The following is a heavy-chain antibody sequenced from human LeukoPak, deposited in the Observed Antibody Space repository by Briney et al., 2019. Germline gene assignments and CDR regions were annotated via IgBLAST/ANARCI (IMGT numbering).Heavy chain of an antibody. Sequence: PGGSLRLSCAASGFTFSSYSMNWVRQAPGKGLEWVSSISSSSSYIYYADSVKGRFTISRDNAKNSLYLQMNSLRAEDTAVYYCARENYYDSSGYGNFDYWGQGTLVPVSS. CDR1: GFTFSSYS. CDR2: ISSSSSYI. V-gene: IGHV3-21*01. CDR3: ARENYYDSSGYGNFDY. D-gene: IGHD3-22*01. J-gene: IGHJ4*02.